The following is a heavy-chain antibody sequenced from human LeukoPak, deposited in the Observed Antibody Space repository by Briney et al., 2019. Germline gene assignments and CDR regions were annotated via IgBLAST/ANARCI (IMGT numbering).Heavy chain of an antibody. D-gene: IGHD3-22*01. V-gene: IGHV3-9*01. Sequence: PGRSLRLSCAAPGFTFADYAMHWVRQAPGKGLEWVSGISWIGGSIGYADSVKGRFTISRDNAKNSLYLQMNSLRAEDTALYYCAKDTSSSGYYSEWYFDLWGRGTLVTVSS. J-gene: IGHJ2*01. CDR1: GFTFADYA. CDR3: AKDTSSSGYYSEWYFDL. CDR2: ISWIGGSI.